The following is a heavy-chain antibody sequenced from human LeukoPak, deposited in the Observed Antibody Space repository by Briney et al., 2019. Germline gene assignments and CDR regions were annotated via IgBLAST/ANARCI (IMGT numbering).Heavy chain of an antibody. J-gene: IGHJ4*02. CDR2: INPNSGGT. Sequence: ASVKVSCKTSGYTFTNYFVHWVRQAPGQRLEWMGWINPNSGGTNYAQKFQGRVTMIRDTSISTAYMELSRLTSDDTAAYYCARAIGYSSYWGQGTLVTVSS. D-gene: IGHD6-19*01. CDR3: ARAIGYSSY. V-gene: IGHV1-2*02. CDR1: GYTFTNYF.